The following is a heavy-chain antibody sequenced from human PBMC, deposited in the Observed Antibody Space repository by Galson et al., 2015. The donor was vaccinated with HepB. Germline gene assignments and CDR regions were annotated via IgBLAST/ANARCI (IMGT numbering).Heavy chain of an antibody. CDR1: GYTFRMNG. D-gene: IGHD2/OR15-2a*01. Sequence: QSGAEVKEPGASVKVFCKASGYTFRMNGISWVRQAPGQGLEWMGWISASKGNTNYGQKFQDRVTMTTDTSTSTAYMEMRSLTSDDTAIYYCARDREYAFDYWGQGTLVTVSS. V-gene: IGHV1-18*01. J-gene: IGHJ4*02. CDR3: ARDREYAFDY. CDR2: ISASKGNT.